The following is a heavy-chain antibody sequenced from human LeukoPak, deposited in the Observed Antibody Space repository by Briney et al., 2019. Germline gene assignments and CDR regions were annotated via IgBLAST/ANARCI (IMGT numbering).Heavy chain of an antibody. D-gene: IGHD2-15*01. CDR1: GFTFSDYY. J-gene: IGHJ4*02. CDR3: ASHSGVVQTAS. V-gene: IGHV3-11*06. Sequence: GGSLRLSCAASGFTFSDYYMSWIRQAPGKGLEWVSSISSSSSYIYYADSVKGRFTISRDNAKNSLYLQMNSLRAEDTAVYYCASHSGVVQTASWGQGTLVTVSS. CDR2: ISSSSSYI.